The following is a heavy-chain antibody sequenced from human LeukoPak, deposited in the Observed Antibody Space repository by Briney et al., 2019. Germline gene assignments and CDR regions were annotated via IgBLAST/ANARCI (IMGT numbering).Heavy chain of an antibody. V-gene: IGHV3-48*03. Sequence: TGGSLRLSCAASGFTFSSYEMNWVRQAPGKGLEWVSYISSSGSTIYYADSVKGRFTISRDNAKNSLYLQMNSLRAEDTAVYYCARVLWDIAAAYDAFDIWGQGTMVTVSS. D-gene: IGHD6-13*01. CDR1: GFTFSSYE. CDR3: ARVLWDIAAAYDAFDI. CDR2: ISSSGSTI. J-gene: IGHJ3*02.